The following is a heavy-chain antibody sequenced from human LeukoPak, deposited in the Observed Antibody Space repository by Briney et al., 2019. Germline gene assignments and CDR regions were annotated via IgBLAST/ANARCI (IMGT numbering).Heavy chain of an antibody. CDR1: GGSFSGYY. CDR3: ARALTYSSSSVSAFDI. CDR2: INHSGST. V-gene: IGHV4-34*01. D-gene: IGHD6-13*01. Sequence: SETLSLTCAVYGGSFSGYYWSWIRQPPGKGLEWIGEINHSGSTNYNPSLKSRVTISVDTSKNQFSLKLSSVTAADTAVYYCARALTYSSSSVSAFDIWGQGTMVTVSS. J-gene: IGHJ3*02.